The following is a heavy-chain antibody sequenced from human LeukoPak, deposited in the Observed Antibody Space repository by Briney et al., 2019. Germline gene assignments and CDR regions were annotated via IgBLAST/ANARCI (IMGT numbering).Heavy chain of an antibody. CDR2: ISGSASTT. J-gene: IGHJ4*02. CDR1: ESTFGSYA. Sequence: GGPLRLSVAGFESTFGSYAVSGVRRAPGKGLDWVSAISGSASTTYYADSVKGRFTISRDNSKNTVYLQMNSLRAEDTAVYYCARGSFITMVRGAYSFPFDYWGQGTLVTVSS. V-gene: IGHV3-23*01. D-gene: IGHD3-10*01. CDR3: ARGSFITMVRGAYSFPFDY.